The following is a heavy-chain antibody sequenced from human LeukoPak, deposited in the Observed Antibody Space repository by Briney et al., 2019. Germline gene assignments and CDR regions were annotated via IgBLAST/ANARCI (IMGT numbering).Heavy chain of an antibody. D-gene: IGHD5-18*01. CDR3: ARGKRGYSYGFDY. CDR2: INSDGSST. J-gene: IGHJ4*02. V-gene: IGHV3-74*01. CDR1: GFTLSSHW. Sequence: GSLRLSCAASGFTLSSHWMHWVRQAPGKGLVWVSRINSDGSSTSYADSVKGRFTISRDNAKNTLYLQMNSLRAEDTAVYYCARGKRGYSYGFDYWGQGTLVTVSS.